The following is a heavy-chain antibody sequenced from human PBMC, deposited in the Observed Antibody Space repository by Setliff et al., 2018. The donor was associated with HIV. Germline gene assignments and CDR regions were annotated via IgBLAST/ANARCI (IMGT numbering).Heavy chain of an antibody. CDR1: GDSISSGDYY. D-gene: IGHD4-17*01. Sequence: PSETLSLTCTVSGDSISSGDYYWSWVRQPPGKGLEWIGNIYYSGTTYYSPSLKSRVTISVNKSKNQFSLKLRSVTAADTAVYYCVRVDYGDYDFDYWGQGTPVTVSS. V-gene: IGHV4-30-4*08. J-gene: IGHJ4*02. CDR3: VRVDYGDYDFDY. CDR2: IYYSGTT.